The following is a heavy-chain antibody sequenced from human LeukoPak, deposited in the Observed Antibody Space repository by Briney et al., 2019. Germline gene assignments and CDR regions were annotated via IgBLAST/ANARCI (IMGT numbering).Heavy chain of an antibody. CDR3: AREDTGGLDY. D-gene: IGHD2-8*02. CDR1: GGSISSSSYY. J-gene: IGHJ4*02. V-gene: IGHV4-61*02. Sequence: SETLSLTCTVSGGSISSSSYYWSWIRQPAGKGLEWIGRIYTSGSTNYNPSLKSRVTMSVDTSKNQFSLKLISVTAADTAVYYCAREDTGGLDYWGQGILVTVSP. CDR2: IYTSGST.